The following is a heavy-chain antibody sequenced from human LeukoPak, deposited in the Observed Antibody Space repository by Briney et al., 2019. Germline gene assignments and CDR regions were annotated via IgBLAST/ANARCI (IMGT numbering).Heavy chain of an antibody. V-gene: IGHV3-23*01. Sequence: PGGSLRLSCAASGFTFSSYAMSWIRQAPGKGLEWVSAISGSGGSTYYADSVKGRFTISRDNSKNTLYLQMNSLRAEDTAVYYCAKDRSGAPSFDYWGQGTLVTVSS. CDR1: GFTFSSYA. CDR3: AKDRSGAPSFDY. D-gene: IGHD1-26*01. J-gene: IGHJ4*02. CDR2: ISGSGGST.